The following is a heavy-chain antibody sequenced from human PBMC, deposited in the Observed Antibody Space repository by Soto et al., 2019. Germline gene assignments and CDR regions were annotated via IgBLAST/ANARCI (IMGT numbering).Heavy chain of an antibody. CDR1: GGPFSGYY. J-gene: IGHJ6*02. Sequence: QVRLQQWGAGLLKPSETLSLTCAVYGGPFSGYYWSWIRQSPGKGLAWIGEINDSGSTNYNPSLKSRVTISVDTSKTQFSLKLTSVTAADTAVYYCATGRQIWFGELFEPYYGLDVWGQGTTVTVSS. CDR3: ATGRQIWFGELFEPYYGLDV. V-gene: IGHV4-34*01. D-gene: IGHD3-10*01. CDR2: INDSGST.